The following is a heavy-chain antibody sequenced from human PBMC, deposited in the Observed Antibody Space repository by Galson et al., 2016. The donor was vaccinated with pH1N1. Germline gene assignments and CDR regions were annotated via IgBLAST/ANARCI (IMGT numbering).Heavy chain of an antibody. V-gene: IGHV3-11*04. D-gene: IGHD3/OR15-3a*01. CDR2: LSRSGSTI. J-gene: IGHJ3*02. Sequence: SLRLSCAASGFTFSDYYMSWIRRAPGKGLEWVSYLSRSGSTIYYADSVKGRFTISRDNAKNSLYLQMNSLRAEDTAVYFCARDVGGEVDFAFDIWGQGTMVTVSS. CDR3: ARDVGGEVDFAFDI. CDR1: GFTFSDYY.